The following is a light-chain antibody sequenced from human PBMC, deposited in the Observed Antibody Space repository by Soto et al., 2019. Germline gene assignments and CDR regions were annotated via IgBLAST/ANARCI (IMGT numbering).Light chain of an antibody. CDR3: QQYDNPPLT. CDR1: QIVSNNY. Sequence: EFVLTQSPGTLSLSPGERSTLSCRTSQIVSNNYLAWYQQKPGQAPRLLIYGASNRDTGIPERFSGSGSGTDFTFTISRLEPEDIAVYYCQQYDNPPLTFGRGTRLEIK. V-gene: IGKV3-20*01. J-gene: IGKJ5*01. CDR2: GAS.